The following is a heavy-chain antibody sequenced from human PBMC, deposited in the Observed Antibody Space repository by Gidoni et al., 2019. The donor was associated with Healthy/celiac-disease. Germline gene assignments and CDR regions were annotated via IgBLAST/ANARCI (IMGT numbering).Heavy chain of an antibody. Sequence: EVQLVESGGGLVKPGGSLRLSCAASGFTFSSYSMTWVRQAPGKGLEWVSSISSSSGYIYYADSVKGRFTISRDNAKNSLYLQMNSLRAEDTAVYYCARASREVVVPAAYYYMDVWGKGTTVTVSS. CDR2: ISSSSGYI. J-gene: IGHJ6*03. CDR3: ARASREVVVPAAYYYMDV. D-gene: IGHD2-2*01. V-gene: IGHV3-21*01. CDR1: GFTFSSYS.